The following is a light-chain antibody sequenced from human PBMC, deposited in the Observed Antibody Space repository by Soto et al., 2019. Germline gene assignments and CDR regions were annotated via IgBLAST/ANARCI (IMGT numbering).Light chain of an antibody. CDR3: QQYNTWPWT. J-gene: IGKJ1*01. V-gene: IGKV3-15*01. Sequence: VMTQSPATLSVSPGERPTLSCRASQSVSPYLAWYQQKPGQAPRLLIHGASTRATGIPARFSGGGSGTLFTLTISSLQSEDFGVYYCQQYNTWPWTFGQGTKVDIK. CDR2: GAS. CDR1: QSVSPY.